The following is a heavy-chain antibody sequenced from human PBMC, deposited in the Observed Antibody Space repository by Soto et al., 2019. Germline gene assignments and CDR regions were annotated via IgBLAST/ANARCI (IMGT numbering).Heavy chain of an antibody. J-gene: IGHJ6*04. V-gene: IGHV4-59*08. CDR3: ARWYYYGMDV. CDR1: GGSISSYY. Sequence: SETLSLTCTVSGGSISSYYWSWIRQPPGKGLEWIGYIYYSGSTNYNPSLKSRVTISVDTSKNQFSLKLSSVTAADTAVYYCARWYYYGMDVWGKGPTVTVSS. CDR2: IYYSGST.